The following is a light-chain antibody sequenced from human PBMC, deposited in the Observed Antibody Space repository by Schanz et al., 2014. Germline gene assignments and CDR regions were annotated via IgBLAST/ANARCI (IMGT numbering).Light chain of an antibody. J-gene: IGLJ2*01. CDR1: SSDVGGYNY. Sequence: QSALTQPASVSGSPGQSITISCTGTSSDVGGYNYVSRYQQHPGKAPKLMIYEVSKRPSGVPDRFSGSKSGNTASLTVSGLQAEDEADYYCSSYAGSDNLIFGGGTKLTVL. CDR2: EVS. CDR3: SSYAGSDNLI. V-gene: IGLV2-8*01.